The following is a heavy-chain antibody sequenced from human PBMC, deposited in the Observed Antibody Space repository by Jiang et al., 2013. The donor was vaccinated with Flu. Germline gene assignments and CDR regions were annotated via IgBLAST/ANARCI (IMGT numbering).Heavy chain of an antibody. V-gene: IGHV4-39*07. CDR3: ARDRRGGGAIGWFDP. J-gene: IGHJ5*02. CDR2: IYYSGTT. D-gene: IGHD3-16*01. Sequence: TLSLTCTVSGDSISSSSYYWGWIRQPPGKGLEWIGSIYYSGTTYYNPSLKSRVTISEDTSKNQFSLNLSSVTAADTAMYYCARDRRGGGAIGWFDPWGQGTLVTVSS. CDR1: GDSISSSSYY.